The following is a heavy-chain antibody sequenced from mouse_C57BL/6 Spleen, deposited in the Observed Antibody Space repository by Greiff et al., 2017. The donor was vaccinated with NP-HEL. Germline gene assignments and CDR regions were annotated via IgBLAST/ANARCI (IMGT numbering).Heavy chain of an antibody. CDR1: GFTFSNYW. J-gene: IGHJ3*01. CDR2: IRLKSDNYAT. CDR3: SRSTMVTTGFAY. V-gene: IGHV6-3*01. Sequence: LQQSGGGLVQPGGSMKLSCVASGFTFSNYWMNWVRQSPEKGLEWVAQIRLKSDNYATHYAESVKGRFTISRDDSKSSVYLQMNNLRAEDTGIYYCSRSTMVTTGFAYWGQGTLVTVSA. D-gene: IGHD2-2*01.